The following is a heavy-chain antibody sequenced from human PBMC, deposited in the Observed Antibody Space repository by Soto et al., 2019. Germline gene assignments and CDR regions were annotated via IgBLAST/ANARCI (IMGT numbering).Heavy chain of an antibody. V-gene: IGHV4-39*01. J-gene: IGHJ5*02. CDR3: ARQGQGYSSSWYAARWFDP. CDR2: IYYSGST. CDR1: GGSISSSSYY. D-gene: IGHD6-13*01. Sequence: SETLSLTCTVSGGSISSSSYYWGWIRQPPGKGLEWIGSIYYSGSTYYNPSLKSRVTISVDTSKNQFSLKLSSVTAADTAVYYCARQGQGYSSSWYAARWFDPWGQGTLVTVSS.